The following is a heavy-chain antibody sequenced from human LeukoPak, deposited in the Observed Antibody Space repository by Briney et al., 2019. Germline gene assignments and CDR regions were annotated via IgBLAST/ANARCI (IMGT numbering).Heavy chain of an antibody. Sequence: GGSLRLSCAASGFTASSNYMSWVRQAPGKGLEWVSVIYSGGSTYYADSVKGRFTISRDNSKNTLYLQMNSLRAEDTAVYYCARISGYSYVPYYFDYWGQGTLVTVSS. CDR2: IYSGGST. CDR1: GFTASSNY. CDR3: ARISGYSYVPYYFDY. J-gene: IGHJ4*02. D-gene: IGHD5-18*01. V-gene: IGHV3-66*02.